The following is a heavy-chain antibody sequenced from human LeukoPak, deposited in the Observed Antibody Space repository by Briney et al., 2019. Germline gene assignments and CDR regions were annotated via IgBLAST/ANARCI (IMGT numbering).Heavy chain of an antibody. Sequence: ASVKVSCKASGGTFSSYAISWVRQPPGQGLEWMGIINPSGGSTSYAQKFQGRVTMNRDTSTSTVYMELRSVRSEDADVYSCARSLGYGEYVHQVDYWGQGTLVTVSS. D-gene: IGHD4-17*01. CDR1: GGTFSSYA. CDR3: ARSLGYGEYVHQVDY. J-gene: IGHJ4*02. V-gene: IGHV1-46*01. CDR2: INPSGGST.